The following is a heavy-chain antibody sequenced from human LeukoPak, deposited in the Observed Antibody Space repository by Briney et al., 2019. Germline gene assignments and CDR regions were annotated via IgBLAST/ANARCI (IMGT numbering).Heavy chain of an antibody. CDR3: ARVWGDFGVVLDAFDI. CDR1: GFTVSSNY. Sequence: PGGSLRLSCAASGFTVSSNYMSWVRQAPGKGLEWVSVIYTGGSTYYADSVKGRFTISRDNSKNTLYLQMNSLRAEDTAVYYCARVWGDFGVVLDAFDIWGQGTMVIVSS. J-gene: IGHJ3*02. CDR2: IYTGGST. D-gene: IGHD3-3*01. V-gene: IGHV3-53*01.